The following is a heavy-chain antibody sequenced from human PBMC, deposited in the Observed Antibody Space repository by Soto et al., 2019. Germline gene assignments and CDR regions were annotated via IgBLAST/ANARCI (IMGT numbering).Heavy chain of an antibody. D-gene: IGHD6-6*01. V-gene: IGHV4-4*02. CDR1: GGSISSSNW. J-gene: IGHJ4*02. Sequence: QVQLQESGPGLVKPSGTLSLTCAVSGGSISSSNWWSWVRQPPGKGLEWIGEIYHSGSTNYNPSLRSRVTISVDKSKNQFSLKLSSVTAADTAVYYCARVLYSSSSSYYFDYWGRGTLVTVSS. CDR3: ARVLYSSSSSYYFDY. CDR2: IYHSGST.